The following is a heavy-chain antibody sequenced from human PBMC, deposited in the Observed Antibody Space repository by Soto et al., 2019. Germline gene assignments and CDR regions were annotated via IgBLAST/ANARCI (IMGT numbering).Heavy chain of an antibody. D-gene: IGHD1-1*01. V-gene: IGHV4-59*08. CDR3: ARRYGYSFDY. CDR2: IYYSGST. CDR1: GASISVYY. J-gene: IGHJ4*02. Sequence: SETLSLTCTVSGASISVYYWSWIRQPPGKGLEWIGYIYYSGSTNYNPSLKSRVTISVDTSKNQFSLKLSSVTAADTAVYYCARRYGYSFDYWGQGTLVTVSS.